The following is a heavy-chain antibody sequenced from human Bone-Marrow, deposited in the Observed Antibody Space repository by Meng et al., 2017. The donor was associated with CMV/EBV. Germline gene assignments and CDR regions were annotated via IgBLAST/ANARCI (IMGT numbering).Heavy chain of an antibody. CDR3: AREYSSSCRFDP. J-gene: IGHJ5*02. CDR1: GGSFSGYY. Sequence: SETLSLTCAVYGGSFSGYYWSWIRQPPGKGLEWIGEINHSGSTNYNPSLKSRVTISVDTSKNQFSLKLSSVTAADTAVYYCAREYSSSCRFDPWGQGTLVTVSS. V-gene: IGHV4-34*01. CDR2: INHSGST. D-gene: IGHD6-6*01.